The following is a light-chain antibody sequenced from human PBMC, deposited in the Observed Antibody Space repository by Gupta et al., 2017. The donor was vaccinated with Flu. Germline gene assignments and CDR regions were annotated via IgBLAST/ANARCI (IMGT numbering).Light chain of an antibody. CDR2: DIS. J-gene: IGKJ4*01. V-gene: IGKV1-9*01. CDR1: QGIRSY. CDR3: QHLQSYPLT. Sequence: GDRVTITCRASQGIRSYLAWYQQKPGTAPNLLIYDISTLQTGVSSRFSGSRSGTEFTLTISSLQPEDFATYYCQHLQSYPLTFGGGTKVEIK.